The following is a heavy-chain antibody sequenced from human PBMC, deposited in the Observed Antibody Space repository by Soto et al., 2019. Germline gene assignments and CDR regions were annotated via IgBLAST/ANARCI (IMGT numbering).Heavy chain of an antibody. D-gene: IGHD3-10*01. V-gene: IGHV3-66*01. CDR1: GLTVSSTY. CDR3: ASGICFPDNSGSN. CDR2: IYSGGST. Sequence: EVQLVESGGGLVQPGGSLRPSCAASGLTVSSTYMSWVRQAPGKGLEWVSVIYSGGSTDYADYVKGRFTISRDIYKNTLYRQMTTLRAEDTAIYYCASGICFPDNSGSNLGQGTLVTVSS. J-gene: IGHJ4*02.